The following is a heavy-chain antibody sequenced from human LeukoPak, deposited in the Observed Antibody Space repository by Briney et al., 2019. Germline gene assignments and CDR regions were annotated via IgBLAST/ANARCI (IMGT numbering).Heavy chain of an antibody. Sequence: PSETLSLTCTVSGGSISTYSWTWVRQPPGKGLEWIGNIYYDGSTNSNPSLKCPVTISVDTSRNQFSLKLSSVTAADTAVYYCARGDYAYFFDYWGQGTLVTVSS. V-gene: IGHV4-59*01. CDR2: IYYDGST. D-gene: IGHD4-17*01. CDR3: ARGDYAYFFDY. CDR1: GGSISTYS. J-gene: IGHJ4*02.